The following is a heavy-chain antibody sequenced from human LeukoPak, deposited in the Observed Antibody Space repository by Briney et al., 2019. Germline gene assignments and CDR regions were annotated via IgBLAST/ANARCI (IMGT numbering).Heavy chain of an antibody. V-gene: IGHV3-23*01. CDR1: GFTFSSYA. CDR3: AKGTSGWYVAPFDY. J-gene: IGHJ4*02. CDR2: ISSSGDSA. D-gene: IGHD6-19*01. Sequence: PGGSLRLSCAASGFTFSSYAMSWVRQAPGKGLEWVSVISSSGDSAYYADSVKGRFTISRDNSKNTLYLQMNSLRAEDTAVFYCAKGTSGWYVAPFDYWGQGTLVTVSS.